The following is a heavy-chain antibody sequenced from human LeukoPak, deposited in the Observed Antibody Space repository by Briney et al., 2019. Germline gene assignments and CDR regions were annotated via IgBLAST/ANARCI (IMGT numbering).Heavy chain of an antibody. V-gene: IGHV3-33*01. D-gene: IGHD3-10*01. J-gene: IGHJ6*02. CDR2: IWYDGSNK. CDR1: GFTFSSYG. Sequence: GGSLRLSCAASGFTFSSYGMHWVRQAPGKGLEWVAVIWYDGSNKYYADSVKGRFTISRDNSKNTLYLQMNSLRAEDTAVYYCARTDVLLSGMDVWGQGTTVTVSS. CDR3: ARTDVLLSGMDV.